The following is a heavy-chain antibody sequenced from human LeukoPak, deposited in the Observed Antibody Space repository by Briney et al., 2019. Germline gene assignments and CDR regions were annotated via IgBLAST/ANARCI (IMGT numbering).Heavy chain of an antibody. Sequence: SETLSLTCTVSGYSISSGYYWGWIRQPPGKGLEWIGSIYHSGSTYYNPSLKSRVTISVDTSKNQFSLKLSSVTAAGTAVYYCARQGLRTYYYGSGSYYRYWGQGTLVTVSS. CDR2: IYHSGST. J-gene: IGHJ4*02. D-gene: IGHD3-10*01. CDR1: GYSISSGYY. V-gene: IGHV4-38-2*02. CDR3: ARQGLRTYYYGSGSYYRY.